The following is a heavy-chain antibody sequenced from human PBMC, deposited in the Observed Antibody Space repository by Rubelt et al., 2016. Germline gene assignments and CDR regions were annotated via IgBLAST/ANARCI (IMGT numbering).Heavy chain of an antibody. Sequence: PGGSLRLSCAASGFTFSIYWMHWVRQAPGKGLVWVSHINSDGSSTNYADSVKGRFTISRDNAKNTLYLQMNSLRAEDTAVYYCARYEYYDSSGYYYGIDAFAIWGQGTMVTVSS. J-gene: IGHJ3*02. D-gene: IGHD3-22*01. V-gene: IGHV3-74*01. CDR2: INSDGSST. CDR1: GFTFSIYW. CDR3: ARYEYYDSSGYYYGIDAFAI.